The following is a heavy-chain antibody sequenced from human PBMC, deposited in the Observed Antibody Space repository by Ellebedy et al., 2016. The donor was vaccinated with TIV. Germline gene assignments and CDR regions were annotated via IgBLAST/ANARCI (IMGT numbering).Heavy chain of an antibody. CDR1: GYTFTSYD. D-gene: IGHD3-16*01. CDR2: MNPNSGYT. Sequence: AASVKVSCKASGYTFTSYDINWVRQAAGLGLEWMGWMNPNSGYTGSAQEFQGRVTMTRDTSISTAYMELSSLRSEDTAVYYCARDAAHGGFDYWGQGTLVTVSS. J-gene: IGHJ4*02. CDR3: ARDAAHGGFDY. V-gene: IGHV1-8*01.